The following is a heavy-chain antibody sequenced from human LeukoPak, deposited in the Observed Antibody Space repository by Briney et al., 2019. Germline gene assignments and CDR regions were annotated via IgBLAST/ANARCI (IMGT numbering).Heavy chain of an antibody. CDR1: GGSFSGYY. CDR3: ARGRPLIVVVITTRWAFDI. D-gene: IGHD3-22*01. Sequence: SETLSLTCAVYGGSFSGYYWSWLRQPPGKGLEWIGEINHSGSTNYNPSLKSRVTISVDTSKNQFSLKLSSVTAADTAVYYCARGRPLIVVVITTRWAFDIWGQGTMVTVSS. V-gene: IGHV4-34*01. J-gene: IGHJ3*02. CDR2: INHSGST.